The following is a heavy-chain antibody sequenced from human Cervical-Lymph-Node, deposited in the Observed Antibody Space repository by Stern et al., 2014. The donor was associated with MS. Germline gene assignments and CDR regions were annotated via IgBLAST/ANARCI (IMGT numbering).Heavy chain of an antibody. D-gene: IGHD3-10*01. Sequence: QVQLVQSGGGVVQPGRSLRLSCAASGFTFSSYGMHWVRQAPGKGLEWVAVIWYDGSNKYYADSVKGRFTISRDNSKNTLYLQMNSLRAEDTAVYYCARDPGITMVGYYYYGMDVWGQGTTVTVSS. J-gene: IGHJ6*02. CDR3: ARDPGITMVGYYYYGMDV. V-gene: IGHV3-33*01. CDR2: IWYDGSNK. CDR1: GFTFSSYG.